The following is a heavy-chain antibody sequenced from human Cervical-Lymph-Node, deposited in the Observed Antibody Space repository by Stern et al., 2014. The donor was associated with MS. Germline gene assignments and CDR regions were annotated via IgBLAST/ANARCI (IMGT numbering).Heavy chain of an antibody. Sequence: EVQLVESGGGLVKPGGSLRLSCAASGFNFSNYNMNWVRQAPGKGLEWVSFISNTGRYIYYPDSLKGRFTISRDNANNSLYLQVNSLRVEDTAVYYCVRDREAWQLIHNWFDPWGQGTLVTVSS. V-gene: IGHV3-21*01. CDR3: VRDREAWQLIHNWFDP. J-gene: IGHJ5*02. CDR2: ISNTGRYI. D-gene: IGHD2-15*01. CDR1: GFNFSNYN.